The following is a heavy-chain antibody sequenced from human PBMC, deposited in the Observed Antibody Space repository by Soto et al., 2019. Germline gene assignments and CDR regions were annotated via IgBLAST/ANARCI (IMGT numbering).Heavy chain of an antibody. J-gene: IGHJ4*02. CDR3: ATVPPFRGYSYGPHFDY. CDR2: FDPEDGGT. V-gene: IGHV1-24*01. D-gene: IGHD5-18*01. Sequence: ASVKVSCRGSGYTLTELSMHWVRQAPGNGREWMGGFDPEDGGTIYAQKFQGRVTMTEDTSTDTAYMELSSLRSEDTAVYYCATVPPFRGYSYGPHFDYWGQGTLVTVSS. CDR1: GYTLTELS.